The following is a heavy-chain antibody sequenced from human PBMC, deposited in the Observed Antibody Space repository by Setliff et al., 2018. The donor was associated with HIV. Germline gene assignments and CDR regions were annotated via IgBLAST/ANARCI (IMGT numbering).Heavy chain of an antibody. D-gene: IGHD3-10*01. CDR1: GGSIDFGAYY. Sequence: NPSETLSLTCTVSGGSIDFGAYYWNWIRQHPGKGLEYIGYITHTGSTYYNPSLESRVTISIDTSKNQFSLKLRSVTAADTAVYYCARVNAVRGVSWSNWFDPWGQGTLVTVSS. V-gene: IGHV4-30-4*08. CDR3: ARVNAVRGVSWSNWFDP. J-gene: IGHJ5*02. CDR2: ITHTGST.